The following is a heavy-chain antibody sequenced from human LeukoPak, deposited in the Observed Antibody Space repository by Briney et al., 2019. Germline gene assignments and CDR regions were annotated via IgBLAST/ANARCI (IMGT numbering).Heavy chain of an antibody. CDR1: GFTFSSYD. CDR3: ARFVRFGEFRGMDV. J-gene: IGHJ6*02. D-gene: IGHD3-10*01. Sequence: GGSLRLSCAASGFTFSSYDMHWVRQATGKGLEWVSAIGTAGDTYYPGSVKGRFTISRENAKNSLYLQMNSLRAGDTAVYYCARFVRFGEFRGMDVWGQGTTVTVSS. CDR2: IGTAGDT. V-gene: IGHV3-13*01.